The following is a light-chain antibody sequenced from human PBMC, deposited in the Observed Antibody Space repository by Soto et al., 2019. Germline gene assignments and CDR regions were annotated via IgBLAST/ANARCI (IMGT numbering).Light chain of an antibody. CDR1: QSISGW. CDR2: EAS. Sequence: DIQMTQSPSTLSASVGDRVTIACRASQSISGWLAWYQQKPGKPPSLLIYEASTLESGVPSRFSGSGSGTEFTLTISSLQPDDFVTYYCQQYNMYPYTFGQGTKVDIK. V-gene: IGKV1-5*03. CDR3: QQYNMYPYT. J-gene: IGKJ2*01.